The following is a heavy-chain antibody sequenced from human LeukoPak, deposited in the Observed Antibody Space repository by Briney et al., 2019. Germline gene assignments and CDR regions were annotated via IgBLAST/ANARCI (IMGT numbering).Heavy chain of an antibody. J-gene: IGHJ4*02. CDR2: IRVSGDNT. Sequence: GGSLRLSCAASGFTLRSYAMGWVRQAPGKGLEWVSTIRVSGDNTYYADSVKGRFTISRDNSKNTLYLQMNSLRAEDTAVYYCAKHPNWGSHYYFDYWGQGTLVTVSS. V-gene: IGHV3-23*01. CDR1: GFTLRSYA. CDR3: AKHPNWGSHYYFDY. D-gene: IGHD3-16*01.